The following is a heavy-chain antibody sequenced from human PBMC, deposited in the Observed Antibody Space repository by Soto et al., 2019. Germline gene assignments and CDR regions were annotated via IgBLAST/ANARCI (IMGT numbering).Heavy chain of an antibody. CDR3: AKDISRSRSPWTIPTGGYSYGFDY. Sequence: GGSLRLSCAASGFTFDDYAMHWVRQAPGKGLEWVSLISGDGGSTYYADSVKGRFTISRDNSKNSLYLQMNSLRTEDTALYYCAKDISRSRSPWTIPTGGYSYGFDYWGQGTLVTVSS. V-gene: IGHV3-43*02. J-gene: IGHJ4*02. CDR1: GFTFDDYA. D-gene: IGHD5-18*01. CDR2: ISGDGGST.